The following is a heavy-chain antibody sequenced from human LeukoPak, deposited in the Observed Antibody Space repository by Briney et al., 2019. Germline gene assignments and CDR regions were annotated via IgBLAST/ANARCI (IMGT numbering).Heavy chain of an antibody. D-gene: IGHD2-15*01. CDR3: ARDHIVVVAATPRLPGLDY. CDR2: ISAYNGNT. V-gene: IGHV1-18*01. J-gene: IGHJ4*02. CDR1: GYTFTSYG. Sequence: WASVKVSCKASGYTFTSYGISWVRQAPGQGLEWMGWISAYNGNTNYAQKLQGRVTMTTDTSTSTAYMELRSLRSDDTAVYYCARDHIVVVAATPRLPGLDYWGQGTLVTVSS.